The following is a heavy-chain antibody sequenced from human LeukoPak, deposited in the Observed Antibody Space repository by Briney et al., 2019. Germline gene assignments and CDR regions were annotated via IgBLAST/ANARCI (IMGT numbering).Heavy chain of an antibody. CDR2: IYYSGST. D-gene: IGHD5-18*01. CDR1: GGSISGTYY. J-gene: IGHJ6*02. CDR3: ARVGSPRGYSYGYYYYYGMDV. V-gene: IGHV4-59*08. Sequence: SETLSLTCTVSGGSISGTYYWSWIRQPPGKGLEWIGYIYYSGSTNYNPSLKSRVTISVDTSKNQFSLKLSSVTAADTAVYYCARVGSPRGYSYGYYYYYGMDVWGQGTTVTVSS.